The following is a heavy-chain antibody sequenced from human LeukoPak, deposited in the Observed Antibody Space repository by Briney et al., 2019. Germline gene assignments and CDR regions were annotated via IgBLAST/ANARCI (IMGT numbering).Heavy chain of an antibody. Sequence: SQTLSLTCAISGDSVSSTSVAWNWIRQSPSRGLEWLGRTYYRSKWYYEYAVSVKSLINISPDTSKNQFSLQLTSVTPEDTAVYYCSLARSEYHYGMDVWGQGTTVTVSS. CDR3: SLARSEYHYGMDV. V-gene: IGHV6-1*01. CDR1: GDSVSSTSVA. J-gene: IGHJ6*02. CDR2: TYYRSKWYY.